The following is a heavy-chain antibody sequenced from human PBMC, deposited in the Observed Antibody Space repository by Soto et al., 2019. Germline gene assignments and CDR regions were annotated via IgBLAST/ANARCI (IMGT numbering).Heavy chain of an antibody. CDR2: INADNGNT. CDR1: GYTFSSYA. V-gene: IGHV1-18*01. Sequence: ASVKVSCKASGYTFSSYAIHWVRQAPGQGLEWMGWINADNGNTKYAQKLQGRVTMTTDTSTSTAYMELKSLRSDDTAVYYCARGRWEFDPWGQGTLVTVSS. CDR3: ARGRWEFDP. D-gene: IGHD1-26*01. J-gene: IGHJ5*02.